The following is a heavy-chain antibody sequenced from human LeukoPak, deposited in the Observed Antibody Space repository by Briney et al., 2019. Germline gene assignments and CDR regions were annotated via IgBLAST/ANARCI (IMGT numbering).Heavy chain of an antibody. D-gene: IGHD6-13*01. V-gene: IGHV1-18*01. CDR1: GYTFTSYG. CDR2: ISAYNGNT. Sequence: ASVKVSCKASGYTFTSYGISWVRQAPGQGLEWMGWISAYNGNTNYAQKLQGRVTMTTDTSTSTAYMELRSLRSDDTAVYYCARDYSSSSRFDHYYYYGMDVWGQGTTVTVSS. J-gene: IGHJ6*02. CDR3: ARDYSSSSRFDHYYYYGMDV.